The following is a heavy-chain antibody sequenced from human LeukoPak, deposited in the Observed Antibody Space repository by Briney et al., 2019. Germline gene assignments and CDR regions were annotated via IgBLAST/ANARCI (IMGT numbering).Heavy chain of an antibody. J-gene: IGHJ4*02. V-gene: IGHV4-59*01. CDR1: GGSISSYY. CDR3: ARSYYYDSSGYSFDY. D-gene: IGHD3-22*01. Sequence: SETLSLTCTVSGGSISSYYWSWIRQPPGKGLEWIGYIYYSGSTNYNPSLKSRVTISVDTSKNQFSLKLSSVTAADTVVYYCARSYYYDSSGYSFDYWGQGTLVTVSS. CDR2: IYYSGST.